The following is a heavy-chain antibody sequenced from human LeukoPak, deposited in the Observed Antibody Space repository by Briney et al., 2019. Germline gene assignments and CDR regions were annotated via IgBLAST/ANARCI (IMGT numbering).Heavy chain of an antibody. CDR2: IIPIFDVT. J-gene: IGHJ4*02. D-gene: IGHD3-9*01. V-gene: IGHV1-69*04. CDR1: GGTFTNYA. CDR3: ARGGGVDILTGFQY. Sequence: SVKVSCKASGGTFTNYAINWVRQAPGQGLEWMGRIIPIFDVTNYAQKFQGRVTITADQSTSTAYMELSSLRSEDTAVYYCARGGGVDILTGFQYWGQGTLVTVSS.